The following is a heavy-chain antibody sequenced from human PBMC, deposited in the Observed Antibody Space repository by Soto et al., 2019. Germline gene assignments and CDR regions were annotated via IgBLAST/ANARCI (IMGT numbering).Heavy chain of an antibody. CDR1: GFTFSSYA. CDR2: ISGSGGST. Sequence: GGSLRLSCAASGFTFSSYAMSWVRQAPGKGLEWVSAISGSGGSTYYADSVKGRFTISRDNSKNTLYLQMNSLRAEDTAVYYCAKRGGYYDSSGYYHWFDPWGQGTLVTVSS. J-gene: IGHJ5*02. V-gene: IGHV3-23*01. CDR3: AKRGGYYDSSGYYHWFDP. D-gene: IGHD3-22*01.